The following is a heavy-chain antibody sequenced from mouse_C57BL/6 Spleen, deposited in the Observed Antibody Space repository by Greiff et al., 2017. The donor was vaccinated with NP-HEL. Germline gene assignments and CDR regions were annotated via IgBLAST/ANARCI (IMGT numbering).Heavy chain of an antibody. CDR1: GYTFTSYW. CDR3: ARSDSSGY. D-gene: IGHD3-2*02. Sequence: QVQLKQPGAELVMPGASVKLSCKASGYTFTSYWMHWVKQRPGQGLEWIGEIDPSDSYTNYNQKFKGKSTLTVDKSSSTAYMQLSSLTSEDSAVYYCARSDSSGYWGQGTSVTVSS. CDR2: IDPSDSYT. V-gene: IGHV1-69*01. J-gene: IGHJ4*01.